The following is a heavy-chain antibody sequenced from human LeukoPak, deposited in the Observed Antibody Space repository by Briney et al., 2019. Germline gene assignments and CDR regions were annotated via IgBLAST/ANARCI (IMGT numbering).Heavy chain of an antibody. CDR1: GGSISSSNYY. J-gene: IGHJ6*02. D-gene: IGHD2-15*01. V-gene: IGHV4-39*01. CDR2: IHYNGGT. Sequence: KTSETLSLTCTVSGGSISSSNYYWAWIRQPPGKGLEWIASIHYNGGTYYNPSLKSRATISVDTSKNQFSLKLSSVTAADTAIYYCARHTKVAPVVRVYGTDVCGQGTTATVSS. CDR3: ARHTKVAPVVRVYGTDV.